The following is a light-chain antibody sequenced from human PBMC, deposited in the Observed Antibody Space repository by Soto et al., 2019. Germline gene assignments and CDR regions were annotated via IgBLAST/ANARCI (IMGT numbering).Light chain of an antibody. CDR2: EVT. CDR3: CSYAGNSEV. CDR1: SGDVGSYNL. J-gene: IGLJ1*01. Sequence: QSALTQPASGSGSPGQSITIPCTGTSGDVGSYNLVSWYQQHPGKAPKLLIYEVTERPSGVSNRFSGSKSGNTASLTISGLQPDDEADYYCCSYAGNSEVFGTGTKV. V-gene: IGLV2-23*02.